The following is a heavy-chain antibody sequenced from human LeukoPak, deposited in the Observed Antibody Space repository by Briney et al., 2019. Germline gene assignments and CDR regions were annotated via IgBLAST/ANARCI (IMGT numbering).Heavy chain of an antibody. CDR3: AKDSLAGYLRGYFDD. V-gene: IGHV3-30*18. CDR2: ISYDGTSK. D-gene: IGHD3-9*01. CDR1: GFTFSTYG. Sequence: PGRSLRLSCAASGFTFSTYGMHWVRQAPGRGLEWVAVISYDGTSKYYTDSVKGRFTISRDNSKNTLYLQMNSLRPEDTAVFYCAKDSLAGYLRGYFDDWGQGTQVTVSS. J-gene: IGHJ4*02.